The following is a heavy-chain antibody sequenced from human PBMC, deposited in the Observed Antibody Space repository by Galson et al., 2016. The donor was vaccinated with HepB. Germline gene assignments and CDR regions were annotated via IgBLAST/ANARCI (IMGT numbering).Heavy chain of an antibody. CDR3: SRDIGDCSGNRCYTGGSHY. V-gene: IGHV3-43*01. CDR2: SSRDGFSA. J-gene: IGHJ4*02. CDR1: GFSLGDYT. Sequence: SLRLSCAASGFSLGDYTMHWVRQVPGKGLEWVSLSSRDGFSAYYTDSVKGRFTISRDNIKNSLYRQLDILTTEDAGLYYCSRDIGDCSGNRCYTGGSHYWGQGTLVTVSS. D-gene: IGHD2-15*01.